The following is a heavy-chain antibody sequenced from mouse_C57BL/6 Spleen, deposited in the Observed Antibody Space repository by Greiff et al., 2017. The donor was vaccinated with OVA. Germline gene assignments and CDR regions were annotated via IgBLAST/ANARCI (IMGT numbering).Heavy chain of an antibody. CDR2: ISSGGSYT. CDR3: ARGGDDYATDY. J-gene: IGHJ4*01. Sequence: EVQRVESGGDLVKPGGSLKLSCAASGFTFSSYGMSWVRQTPDKRLEWVATISSGGSYTYYPDSVKGRFTISRDNAKNTLYLQMSSLKSEDTAMYYCARGGDDYATDYWGQGTSVTVSS. CDR1: GFTFSSYG. V-gene: IGHV5-6*01.